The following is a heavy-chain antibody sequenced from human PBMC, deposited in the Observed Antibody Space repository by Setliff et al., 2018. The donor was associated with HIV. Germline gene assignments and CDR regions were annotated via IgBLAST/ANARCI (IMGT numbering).Heavy chain of an antibody. J-gene: IGHJ4*02. CDR2: IYTSGST. D-gene: IGHD4-17*01. V-gene: IGHV4-4*08. CDR3: ARRGKDDYGESYSLKMVYFDY. Sequence: SETLSLTCTVSGGSMSTYYWSWIRQPPGKGLEWIGYIYTSGSTNYNPSLKSRVTISVDTSKNQFSLKLSSVTAADTAVYYCARRGKDDYGESYSLKMVYFDYWGQGTLVTVSS. CDR1: GGSMSTYY.